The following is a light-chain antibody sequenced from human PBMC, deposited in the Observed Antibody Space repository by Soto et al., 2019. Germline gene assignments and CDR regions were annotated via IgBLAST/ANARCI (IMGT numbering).Light chain of an antibody. Sequence: EILLTQSPGTLSLAPGERATLSCRASQSVSSSYLAWYQQKPGQAPSLLIYGASRRATGIPDRFSGSGSGTDFTLTISRLEPEDFAVYYCQQYGGSPTFGGGTKVEIK. CDR2: GAS. V-gene: IGKV3-20*01. CDR1: QSVSSSY. CDR3: QQYGGSPT. J-gene: IGKJ4*01.